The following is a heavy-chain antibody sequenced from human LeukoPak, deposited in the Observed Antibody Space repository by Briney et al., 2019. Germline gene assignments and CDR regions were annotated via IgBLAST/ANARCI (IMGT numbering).Heavy chain of an antibody. CDR3: ARPIGGGIEDMDV. D-gene: IGHD3-16*02. Sequence: SETLSLTCTVSGGSIGTYYWSWIRQSPGKGLEWIGYIYVTGTRYNPYLQSRVTISVGRSRNQFFLKMSSVTAADTAVYYCARPIGGGIEDMDVWGKGTKVIVSS. CDR2: IYVTGT. CDR1: GGSIGTYY. J-gene: IGHJ6*03. V-gene: IGHV4-4*09.